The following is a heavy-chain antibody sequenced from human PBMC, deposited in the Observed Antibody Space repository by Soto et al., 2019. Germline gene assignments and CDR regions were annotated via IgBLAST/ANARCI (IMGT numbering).Heavy chain of an antibody. V-gene: IGHV1-2*04. CDR2: INPNSGGT. J-gene: IGHJ4*02. CDR1: GYTFTGYY. Sequence: GASVKVSSKASGYTFTGYYMHWVRQAPGQGLEWMGWINPNSGGTNYAQKFQGWVTMTRDTSISTAYMELSRLRSDDTAVYYCARGRLRWLQLQGRGYYFDYWGQGTLVTVSS. CDR3: ARGRLRWLQLQGRGYYFDY. D-gene: IGHD5-12*01.